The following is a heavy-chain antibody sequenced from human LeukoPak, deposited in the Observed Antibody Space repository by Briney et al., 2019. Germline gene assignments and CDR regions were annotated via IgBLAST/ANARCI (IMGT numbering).Heavy chain of an antibody. D-gene: IGHD3-3*01. CDR1: GVSFSGYY. V-gene: IGHV4-34*01. J-gene: IGHJ5*02. CDR3: ARGITIFGVVTRGRWFDP. CDR2: INHSGST. Sequence: SETLSLTCAVYGVSFSGYYWSWIRQPPGKGLEWIGEINHSGSTNYNPSLKSRVTISVDTSKNQFSLKLSSVTAADTAGYYCARGITIFGVVTRGRWFDPWGQGTLVTVSS.